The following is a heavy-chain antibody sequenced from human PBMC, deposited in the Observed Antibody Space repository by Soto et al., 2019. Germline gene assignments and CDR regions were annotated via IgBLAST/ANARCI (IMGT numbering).Heavy chain of an antibody. J-gene: IGHJ4*02. CDR3: ARDNWDSSGWPYFAD. V-gene: IGHV1-69*01. CDR1: GGTFSSYA. CDR2: IIPIFGTA. Sequence: QVQLVQSGAEVKKPGASVKVSCKASGGTFSSYAISWVRQSPGQGLEWMGGIIPIFGTATYAQNFQGRVAITADESTSTAYMELSSLRAEDTAVYYCARDNWDSSGWPYFADWGQGTMVTVSS. D-gene: IGHD6-19*01.